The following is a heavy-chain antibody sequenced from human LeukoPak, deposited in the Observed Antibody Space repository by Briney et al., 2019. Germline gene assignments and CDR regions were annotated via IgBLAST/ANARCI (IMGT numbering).Heavy chain of an antibody. CDR3: ARGGPSSWFPYFDY. CDR2: IYHSGST. Sequence: SETLSLTCAVSGGSISSNNWWNWVRQPPGKGLEWIGEIYHSGSTNYNPSLKSRVTISVDTSKNQFSLKLSSVTAADTAVYYCARGGPSSWFPYFDYWGQGTLVTVSS. CDR1: GGSISSNNW. D-gene: IGHD6-13*01. V-gene: IGHV4-4*02. J-gene: IGHJ4*02.